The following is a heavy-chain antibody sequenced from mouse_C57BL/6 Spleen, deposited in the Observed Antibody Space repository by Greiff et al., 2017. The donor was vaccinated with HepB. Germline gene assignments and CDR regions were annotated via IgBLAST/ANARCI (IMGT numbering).Heavy chain of an antibody. V-gene: IGHV5-17*01. D-gene: IGHD1-1*01. J-gene: IGHJ1*03. CDR2: ISSGSSTI. CDR3: ATHYYYGSSLWYFDV. CDR1: GFTFSDYG. Sequence: EVMLVESGGGLVKPGGSLKLSCAASGFTFSDYGMHWVRQAPEKGLEWVAYISSGSSTIYYADTVTGRFTISRDNAKNTLFLQMTSLRSEDTAMYYGATHYYYGSSLWYFDVWGTGTTVTVSS.